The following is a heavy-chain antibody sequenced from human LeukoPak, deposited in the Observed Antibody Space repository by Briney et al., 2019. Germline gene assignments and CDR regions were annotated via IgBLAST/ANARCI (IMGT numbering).Heavy chain of an antibody. CDR3: ARDLRVLWFGELLDYYYSGMDV. J-gene: IGHJ6*02. CDR2: IYSGGST. Sequence: GGSLRLSCAASGFTVSSYYMSWVRQAPGKGLEWVSVIYSGGSTYYADSVKGRFTISRDNSKNTLYLQMNSLRAEDTAVYYCARDLRVLWFGELLDYYYSGMDVWGQGTTVTVSS. V-gene: IGHV3-66*01. CDR1: GFTVSSYY. D-gene: IGHD3-10*01.